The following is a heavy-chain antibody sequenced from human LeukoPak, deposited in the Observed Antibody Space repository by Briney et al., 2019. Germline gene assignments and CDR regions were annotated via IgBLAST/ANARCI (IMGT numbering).Heavy chain of an antibody. CDR1: GFTFSSHS. J-gene: IGHJ6*04. CDR3: ARDRCSGGSCVPGVGHCDV. D-gene: IGHD2-15*01. V-gene: IGHV3-21*01. CDR2: ISSSSSYI. Sequence: GGSLRLSCAASGFTFSSHSMNWVRQAPGKGLEWVSSISSSSSYIYYADSVKGRFTISRDNAKNSLYLQMNSLRAEDTAVYYCARDRCSGGSCVPGVGHCDVWGKGTTATVSS.